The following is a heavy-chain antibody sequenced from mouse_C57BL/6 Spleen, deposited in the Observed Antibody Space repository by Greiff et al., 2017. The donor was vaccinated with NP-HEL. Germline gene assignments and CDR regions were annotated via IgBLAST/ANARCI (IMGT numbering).Heavy chain of an antibody. CDR3: ARGSPH. Sequence: QVQLQQPGAELVKPGASVKLSCKASGYTFPSSWMHWVKQRPGQGLEWIGMIHPNSGSTNYNEKLKSKATLTVDKSSRTAYMRLISLTSEDSAVYYCARGSPHWGQGTTLTVSS. CDR1: GYTFPSSW. V-gene: IGHV1-64*01. CDR2: IHPNSGST. J-gene: IGHJ2*01.